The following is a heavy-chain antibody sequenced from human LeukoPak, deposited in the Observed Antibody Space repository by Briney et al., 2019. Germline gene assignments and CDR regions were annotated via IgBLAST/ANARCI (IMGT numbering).Heavy chain of an antibody. CDR2: IYTSGST. Sequence: SGTLSLTCTDSGGSISSYYWSWIRQPAGQGLEWIGRIYTSGSTNYNPSLKSRVTMSVDTSKQQFSLKPSSVTAADTAVYYCARDTAGTDNWFNPWGQGTLVTVSP. CDR3: ARDTAGTDNWFNP. J-gene: IGHJ5*02. D-gene: IGHD6-13*01. CDR1: GGSISSYY. V-gene: IGHV4-4*07.